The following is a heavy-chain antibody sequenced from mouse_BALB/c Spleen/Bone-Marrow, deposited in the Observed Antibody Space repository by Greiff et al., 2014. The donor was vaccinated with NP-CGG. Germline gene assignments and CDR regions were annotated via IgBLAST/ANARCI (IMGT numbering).Heavy chain of an antibody. V-gene: IGHV5-6*01. J-gene: IGHJ4*01. CDR1: GFTFSSYG. CDR2: ISSGGSYT. Sequence: EVQLVESGGDLVKPGGSLKLSCAASGFTFSSYGMSWVRQTPDKRLEWVATISSGGSYTYYPDSVKGRFTISRDNAKNTLYLQMSSLKSEDTAMYYCASGNYYAMDYWGQGTSVTASS. D-gene: IGHD1-1*01. CDR3: ASGNYYAMDY.